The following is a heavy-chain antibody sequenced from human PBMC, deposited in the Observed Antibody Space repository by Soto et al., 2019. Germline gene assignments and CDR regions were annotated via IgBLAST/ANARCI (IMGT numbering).Heavy chain of an antibody. J-gene: IGHJ3*02. Sequence: PGESLKISCRGSGYSFTSYWIGWVRQMPGKGLEWMGIIYPGDSDTRYSPSFQGQVTISADKSISTAYLQWSSLKASDTAMYYCASYYYDSSGYYWVGAFDIWGQGTMVTVSS. V-gene: IGHV5-51*01. D-gene: IGHD3-22*01. CDR1: GYSFTSYW. CDR2: IYPGDSDT. CDR3: ASYYYDSSGYYWVGAFDI.